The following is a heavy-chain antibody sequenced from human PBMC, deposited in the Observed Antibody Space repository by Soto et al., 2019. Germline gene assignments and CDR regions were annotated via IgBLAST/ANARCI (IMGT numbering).Heavy chain of an antibody. J-gene: IGHJ6*02. Sequence: PGGSLRLSCAASGFTFSSYAMHWVRQAPGKGLEWVAVISYDGSNKYYADSVKGRFTISRDNSKNMLYLQMNSLRAEDTAVYYCARDDIPGITVATSGLDVWGQGTTVTVSS. CDR1: GFTFSSYA. D-gene: IGHD6-19*01. CDR2: ISYDGSNK. V-gene: IGHV3-30-3*01. CDR3: ARDDIPGITVATSGLDV.